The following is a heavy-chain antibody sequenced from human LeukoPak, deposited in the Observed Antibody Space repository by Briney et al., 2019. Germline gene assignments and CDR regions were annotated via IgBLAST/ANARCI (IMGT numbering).Heavy chain of an antibody. J-gene: IGHJ4*02. CDR3: ARVRGTALVNMYFDY. D-gene: IGHD2-21*02. Sequence: PGGSLRLSCATSGFTFTSHSMNWVRQAPGKGLEWVSVITSSSTTIYYADSVEGRFTISRDNAKNSLYLQMNSLRDEDTAVYYCARVRGTALVNMYFDYWSQGTLVTVSS. V-gene: IGHV3-48*02. CDR2: ITSSSTTI. CDR1: GFTFTSHS.